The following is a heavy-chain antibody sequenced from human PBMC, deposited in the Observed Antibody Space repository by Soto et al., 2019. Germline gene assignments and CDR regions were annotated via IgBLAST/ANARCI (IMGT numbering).Heavy chain of an antibody. J-gene: IGHJ6*02. CDR3: TKLGGYYQGLDV. D-gene: IGHD3-22*01. CDR2: IYYAGTT. Sequence: SETLSLTCSVSGGSLSGYYWTWTRQPPGKGLEWIGYIYYAGTTAYNPSLKSRVTISLDTSKNQFSLKMDSVTTADTAVYYCTKLGGYYQGLDVWGQGTTVTVSS. V-gene: IGHV4-59*08. CDR1: GGSLSGYY.